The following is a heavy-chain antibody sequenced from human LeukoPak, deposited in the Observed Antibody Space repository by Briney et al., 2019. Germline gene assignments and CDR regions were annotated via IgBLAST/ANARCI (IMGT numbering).Heavy chain of an antibody. Sequence: GASVKVSCKASGYTFTGYYMHWVRQAPGQGLEWMGRINPNSGGTNYAQKFQGRVTMTRDTSISTAYMELSRLRSDDTAVYYCARPALSGSYSDAFDIWGQGTMVTVPS. CDR2: INPNSGGT. CDR3: ARPALSGSYSDAFDI. CDR1: GYTFTGYY. J-gene: IGHJ3*02. V-gene: IGHV1-2*06. D-gene: IGHD1-26*01.